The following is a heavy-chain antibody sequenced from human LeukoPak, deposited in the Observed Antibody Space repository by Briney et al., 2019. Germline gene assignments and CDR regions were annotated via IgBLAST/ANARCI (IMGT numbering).Heavy chain of an antibody. CDR2: ISSSSSYI. Sequence: GGSLRLSCAASGFTFSSYSMNWVRRAPGKGLEWVSSISSSSSYIYYADSVKGRFTISRDNAKNSLYLQMNSLRAEDTAVYYCARDPDYYNSSGYSDDAFDIWGQGTMVTVSS. V-gene: IGHV3-21*01. J-gene: IGHJ3*02. D-gene: IGHD3-22*01. CDR3: ARDPDYYNSSGYSDDAFDI. CDR1: GFTFSSYS.